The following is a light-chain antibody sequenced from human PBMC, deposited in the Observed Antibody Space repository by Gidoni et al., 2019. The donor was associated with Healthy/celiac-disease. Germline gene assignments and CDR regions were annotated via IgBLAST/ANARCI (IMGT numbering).Light chain of an antibody. CDR2: GNS. J-gene: IGLJ2*01. V-gene: IGLV1-40*01. CDR3: QSYDSSLSGFL. Sequence: QSVLTQPPSVSGATGQRVTISCTGSSSNSGAGYDVHWYQQLPGTAPKLLIYGNSNRPSGVPNRFSGSKSGTSASLAITWLQAEDETDYYCQSYDSSLSGFLFGGGTKLTVL. CDR1: SSNSGAGYD.